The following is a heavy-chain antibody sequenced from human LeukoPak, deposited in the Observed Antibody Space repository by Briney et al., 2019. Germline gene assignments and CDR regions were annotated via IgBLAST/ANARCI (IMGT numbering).Heavy chain of an antibody. D-gene: IGHD1-26*01. Sequence: PGGSLRLSCTASGFTFSTYPIHWVRQASGKGLEWVAGIADDGKDKHYVESVKGRFTISRDNSKNTLYLQMNSLRAEDTAVYYCARDLPRVGATDRYYYGMDVWGQGTTVTVSS. CDR3: ARDLPRVGATDRYYYGMDV. CDR1: GFTFSTYP. J-gene: IGHJ6*02. CDR2: IADDGKDK. V-gene: IGHV3-30*04.